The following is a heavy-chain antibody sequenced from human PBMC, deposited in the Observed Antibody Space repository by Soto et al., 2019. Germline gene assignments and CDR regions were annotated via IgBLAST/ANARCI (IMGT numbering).Heavy chain of an antibody. Sequence: QVQLVQSGAEVKKPGSSVKVSCKASGGTFSSYAISWVRQAPGQGLEWMGGIIPIFGTANYAQTLQGRVTITADESTSRAYMELSSVRSEDTAVYYCARDQDVSNYHGMDVWGQGTTVTVSS. CDR3: ARDQDVSNYHGMDV. V-gene: IGHV1-69*12. CDR2: IIPIFGTA. CDR1: GGTFSSYA. D-gene: IGHD4-4*01. J-gene: IGHJ6*02.